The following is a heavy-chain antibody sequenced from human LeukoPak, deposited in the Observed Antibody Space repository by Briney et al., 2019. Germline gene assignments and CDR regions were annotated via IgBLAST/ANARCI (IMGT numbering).Heavy chain of an antibody. D-gene: IGHD3-9*01. V-gene: IGHV3-33*01. CDR3: ARDSLRYFDWLHYGMDV. Sequence: GGSLRLSCAASGFTFSSYGMHWVRQAPGKGLEWVAVIWYDGSNKYYADSVKGRSTISRDNSKNTLYLQMNSLRAEDTAVYYCARDSLRYFDWLHYGMDVWGKGTTVTVSS. J-gene: IGHJ6*04. CDR1: GFTFSSYG. CDR2: IWYDGSNK.